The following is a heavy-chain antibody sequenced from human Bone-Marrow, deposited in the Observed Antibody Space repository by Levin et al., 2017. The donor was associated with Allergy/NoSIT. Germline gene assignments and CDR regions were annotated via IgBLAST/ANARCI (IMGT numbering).Heavy chain of an antibody. D-gene: IGHD3-9*01. J-gene: IGHJ4*02. V-gene: IGHV3-43*01. CDR3: AKYTSVDVLTGYFED. Sequence: GGSLRLSCAASGFTFDDYTMHWVRQSPGKSLEWVSLISWDGGVTYYADTVKGRFTISRDNNKNSLYLQMNSLGPEDTALYYCAKYTSVDVLTGYFEDWGQGTLVTVSS. CDR2: ISWDGGVT. CDR1: GFTFDDYT.